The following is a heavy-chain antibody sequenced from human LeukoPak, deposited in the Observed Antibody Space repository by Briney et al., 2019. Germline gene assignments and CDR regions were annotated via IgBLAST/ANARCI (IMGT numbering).Heavy chain of an antibody. J-gene: IGHJ3*02. Sequence: PGRSLRLSCAASGFTFSSYGMHWVRQAPGKGLEWVAVISYDGSNKYYADSVKGRFTISRDNSKNTLYLQMNSLRAEDTAVYYCARSPSSSDAFDIWGQGTMVTVSS. CDR2: ISYDGSNK. V-gene: IGHV3-30*12. CDR1: GFTFSSYG. CDR3: ARSPSSSDAFDI. D-gene: IGHD6-13*01.